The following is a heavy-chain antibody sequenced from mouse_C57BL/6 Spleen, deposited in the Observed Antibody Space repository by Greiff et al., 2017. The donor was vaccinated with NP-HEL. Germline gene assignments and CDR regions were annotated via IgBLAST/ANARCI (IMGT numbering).Heavy chain of an antibody. CDR1: GFSLTSYG. CDR3: ARSIYYYGSSYGYFDV. Sequence: VQRVESGPGLVQPSQSLSITCTVSGFSLTSYGVHWVRQSPGKGLEWLGVIWSGGSTDYNAAFISRLSISKDNSKSQVFFKMNSLQADDTAIYYCARSIYYYGSSYGYFDVWGTGTTVTVSS. J-gene: IGHJ1*03. V-gene: IGHV2-2*01. D-gene: IGHD1-1*01. CDR2: IWSGGST.